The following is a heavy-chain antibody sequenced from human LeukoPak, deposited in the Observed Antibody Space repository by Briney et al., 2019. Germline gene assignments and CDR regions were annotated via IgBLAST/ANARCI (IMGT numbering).Heavy chain of an antibody. V-gene: IGHV3-30-3*01. CDR2: ISYDGSNK. J-gene: IGHJ4*02. Sequence: GGSLRLSCAASGFTFSSYAMHWVRQAPGKGLEWVAVISYDGSNKYYADSVKGRFTISRDNSKNTLYLQMNSLRAEDTAVYYCARNRSPITMVRGVIALGPFDYWGQGTLVTVSS. CDR1: GFTFSSYA. CDR3: ARNRSPITMVRGVIALGPFDY. D-gene: IGHD3-10*01.